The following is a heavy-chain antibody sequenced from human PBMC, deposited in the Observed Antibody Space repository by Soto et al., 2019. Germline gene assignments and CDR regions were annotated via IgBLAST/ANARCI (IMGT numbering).Heavy chain of an antibody. J-gene: IGHJ4*02. CDR2: ISSSAIYI. CDR3: VRDALDYYDTERLDFDK. Sequence: GRSLRLCFEASGFKFIAYSLNGVRQATGKGLEWVSSISSSAIYIDYADSVKGRFTISRDNANNSLYLQMNSLRAEDTATYYCVRDALDYYDTERLDFDKWGQGTLVTVSS. CDR1: GFKFIAYS. D-gene: IGHD3-22*01. V-gene: IGHV3-21*01.